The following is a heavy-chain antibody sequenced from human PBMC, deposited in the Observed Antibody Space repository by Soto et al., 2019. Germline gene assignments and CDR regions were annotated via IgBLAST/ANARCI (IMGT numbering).Heavy chain of an antibody. CDR2: ISGSVTTT. V-gene: IGHV3-23*01. CDR3: AKAGSGLQGYFYFGMDV. J-gene: IGHJ6*02. Sequence: PVGSLRLSCAASGFTFSSYAMSWVRQAPGKGLEWVSVISGSVTTTYYADSVKGRFTISRDNSKNTLYLQMNSLRAEDTAVYYCAKAGSGLQGYFYFGMDVWGQGTTVTVSS. D-gene: IGHD3-10*01. CDR1: GFTFSSYA.